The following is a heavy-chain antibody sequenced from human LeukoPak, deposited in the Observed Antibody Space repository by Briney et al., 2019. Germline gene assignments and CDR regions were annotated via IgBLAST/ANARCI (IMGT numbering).Heavy chain of an antibody. CDR2: VNLEHGNP. D-gene: IGHD6-19*01. Sequence: GASVKVSCKVSGYTLIELSTQWVRQAPGIGLEWMGGVNLEHGNPVYAQKFQGRISMTEDRTTDTAYMELNSLTSEDTAVYYCAKGVAVAGTPPGGDYWGQGTLLTVS. CDR3: AKGVAVAGTPPGGDY. J-gene: IGHJ4*02. CDR1: GYTLIELS. V-gene: IGHV1-24*01.